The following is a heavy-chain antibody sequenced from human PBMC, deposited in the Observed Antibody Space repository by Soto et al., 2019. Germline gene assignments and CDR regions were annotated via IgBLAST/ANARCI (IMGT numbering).Heavy chain of an antibody. J-gene: IGHJ4*02. CDR1: GFTFSSYS. Sequence: EVQLVESRGGLVKPGGSLRLSCAASGFTFSSYSMNWVRQAPGKGLEWVSSISSSSSYIYYADSVKGRFTISRDNAKNSLYQQMNSLRAEDTAVYYCARLTCYDSSGYYCYWGQGTLVTVSS. V-gene: IGHV3-21*01. CDR2: ISSSSSYI. CDR3: ARLTCYDSSGYYCY. D-gene: IGHD3-22*01.